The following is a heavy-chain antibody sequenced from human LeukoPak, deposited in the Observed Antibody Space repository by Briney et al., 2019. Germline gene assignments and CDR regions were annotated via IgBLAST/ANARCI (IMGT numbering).Heavy chain of an antibody. V-gene: IGHV3-9*03. CDR2: INSNGNIL. CDR1: GFIFDHYA. Sequence: GRSLRLSCAASGFIFDHYALHWVRQAPGKGLEWVSGINSNGNILGYADSVKGRFTISRDNAKNSLFLRMNSLKVEDMALYYCAKDFYPVAMGSGYVFDSWGQGTLVTVSS. J-gene: IGHJ4*02. D-gene: IGHD3-22*01. CDR3: AKDFYPVAMGSGYVFDS.